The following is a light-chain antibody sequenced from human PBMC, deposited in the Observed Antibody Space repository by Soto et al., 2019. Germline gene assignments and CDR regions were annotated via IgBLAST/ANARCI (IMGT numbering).Light chain of an antibody. Sequence: EIVLTQSPATLSLSPGERATLSCRASETINNNLVWYQQKPGQPPRLLIHEASTRVTGIPARFSGSGSGTEFTLTISSLQSEDFAVYYCQQYKNWPLTFGQGTKVEI. V-gene: IGKV3D-15*01. J-gene: IGKJ1*01. CDR2: EAS. CDR3: QQYKNWPLT. CDR1: ETINNN.